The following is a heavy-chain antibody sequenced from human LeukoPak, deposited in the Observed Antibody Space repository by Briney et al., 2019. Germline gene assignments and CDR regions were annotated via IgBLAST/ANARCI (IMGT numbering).Heavy chain of an antibody. CDR3: AKDEEPLMVYALVLGLDY. D-gene: IGHD2-8*01. CDR1: GFTFSSYG. V-gene: IGHV3-30*18. Sequence: GGSLRLSCAASGFTFSSYGMHWVRQAPGKGLEWVAVISYDGSNKYYADSVKGRFTISRDNSKNTLYLQMNSLRAEDTAVYYCAKDEEPLMVYALVLGLDYWGQGALVTVSS. J-gene: IGHJ4*02. CDR2: ISYDGSNK.